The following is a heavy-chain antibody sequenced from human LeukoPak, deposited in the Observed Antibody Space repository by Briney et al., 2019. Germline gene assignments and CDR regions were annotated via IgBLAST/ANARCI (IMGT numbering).Heavy chain of an antibody. V-gene: IGHV3-7*01. D-gene: IGHD3-3*01. CDR2: IKQDGSEK. CDR1: GFTVSSNY. Sequence: GGSLRLSCAASGFTVSSNYMSWVRQAPGKGLEWVANIKQDGSEKYYVDSVKGRFTISRDNAKNSLYLQMNSLRAEDTAVYYCARIAITIFGVVKGLDPWGQGTLVTVSS. CDR3: ARIAITIFGVVKGLDP. J-gene: IGHJ5*02.